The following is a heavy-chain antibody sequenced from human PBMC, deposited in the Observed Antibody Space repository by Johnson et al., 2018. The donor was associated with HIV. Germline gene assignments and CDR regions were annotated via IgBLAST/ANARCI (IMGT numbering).Heavy chain of an antibody. CDR1: GFTFDDYA. V-gene: IGHV3-9*01. CDR3: ARSYDSSGYYYSFALDI. J-gene: IGHJ3*02. Sequence: EVQLMESGGGLVQPGRSLRLSCAASGFTFDDYAMHWVRQAPGKGLEWVSGISWNSGSIGYVDSVRGRFTISRDNAKNSLYLQMNSLRAEDTAVYYCARSYDSSGYYYSFALDIWGQGTVVTVSS. D-gene: IGHD3-22*01. CDR2: ISWNSGSI.